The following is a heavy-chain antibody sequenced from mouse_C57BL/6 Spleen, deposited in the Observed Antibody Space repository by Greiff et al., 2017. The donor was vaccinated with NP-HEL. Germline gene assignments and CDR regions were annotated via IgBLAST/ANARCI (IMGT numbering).Heavy chain of an antibody. Sequence: LQQSGAELVRPGASVTLSCKASGYTFTDYEMHWVKQTPVHGLEWIGAIDPETGGTAYNQKFKGKAILTADKSSSTAYMELRSLTSEDSAVYYCTRWPLIYYGNWGDAMDYWGQGTSVTVSS. CDR3: TRWPLIYYGNWGDAMDY. D-gene: IGHD2-1*01. CDR2: IDPETGGT. CDR1: GYTFTDYE. V-gene: IGHV1-15*01. J-gene: IGHJ4*01.